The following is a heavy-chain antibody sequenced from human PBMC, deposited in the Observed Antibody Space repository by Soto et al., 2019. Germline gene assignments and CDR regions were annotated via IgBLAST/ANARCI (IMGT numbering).Heavy chain of an antibody. CDR1: GYTFTSYA. CDR2: INAGNGNT. J-gene: IGHJ4*02. Sequence: ASVKVSCKASGYTFTSYAMHWVRQAPGQRLEWMGWINAGNGNTKYSQKFQGRVTITRDTSASTAYMELSSLRSEVAAVYYCARVRAAAGGIYCFDYSGEGTLVTVSS. D-gene: IGHD6-13*01. V-gene: IGHV1-3*01. CDR3: ARVRAAAGGIYCFDY.